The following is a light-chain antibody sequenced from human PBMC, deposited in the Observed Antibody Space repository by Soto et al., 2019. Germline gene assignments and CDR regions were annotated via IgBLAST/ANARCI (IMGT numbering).Light chain of an antibody. Sequence: QSALTQPASVSGSPGQTITISCTGTSSDVGGYNAVSWYQHHPGKAPKLIIYEVTHRPSGVSDRFSASKSGNTASLTISGLQAEDKADYYCNSFRVSHLYVFGTGTKLTVL. V-gene: IGLV2-14*01. CDR3: NSFRVSHLYV. CDR1: SSDVGGYNA. J-gene: IGLJ1*01. CDR2: EVT.